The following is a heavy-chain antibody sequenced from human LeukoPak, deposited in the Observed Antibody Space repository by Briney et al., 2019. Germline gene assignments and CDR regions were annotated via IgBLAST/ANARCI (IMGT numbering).Heavy chain of an antibody. V-gene: IGHV3-7*01. Sequence: GGSLRLSCAASGFTFSKFWMSWVRQAPGKGLEWVASIDQDESTIRYVDSVRGRFTISRDNAKNSLFLQMNSLRAEDTAVYYCAREGYCSGGSCYHHYYYYMDVWGKGTTVTVSS. CDR3: AREGYCSGGSCYHHYYYYMDV. CDR2: IDQDESTI. CDR1: GFTFSKFW. D-gene: IGHD2-15*01. J-gene: IGHJ6*03.